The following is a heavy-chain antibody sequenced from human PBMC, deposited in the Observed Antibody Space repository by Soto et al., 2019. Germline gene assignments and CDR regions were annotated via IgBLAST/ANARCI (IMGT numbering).Heavy chain of an antibody. CDR1: GGSITSSY. CDR2: IYDTGISGYTPST. J-gene: IGHJ4*02. D-gene: IGHD3-3*01. Sequence: LSLTCTVSGGSITSSYWSWIRRPPGKGLEWIAYIYDTGISGYTPSTSYNPSLKSRVTMSVDTSKNQFSLKLSSVTAADTAVCYCAGAVGFWSGYYFDYWGQGTLVTVSS. CDR3: AGAVGFWSGYYFDY. V-gene: IGHV4-59*01.